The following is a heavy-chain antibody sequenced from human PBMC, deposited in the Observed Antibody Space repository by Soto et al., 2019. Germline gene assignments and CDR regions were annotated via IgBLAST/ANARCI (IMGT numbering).Heavy chain of an antibody. CDR1: GYTFTSYD. D-gene: IGHD6-13*01. J-gene: IGHJ6*02. CDR2: MNPNSGNT. Sequence: QVQLVQSGAEVKKPGASVKVSCKASGYTFTSYDINWVRQATGQGLEWMGWMNPNSGNTGYAQKFQGRVTMTRNTSMSTAYIELSSLRSEDTSVYYCARRGYSSSLYYYYYYGMDVWGQGTTVTVSS. V-gene: IGHV1-8*01. CDR3: ARRGYSSSLYYYYYYGMDV.